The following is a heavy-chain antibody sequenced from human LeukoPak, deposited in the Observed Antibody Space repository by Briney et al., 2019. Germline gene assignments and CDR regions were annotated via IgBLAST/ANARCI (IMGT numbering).Heavy chain of an antibody. CDR3: AREKLYSYYYYYGMDV. J-gene: IGHJ6*02. CDR2: IFDSGDT. D-gene: IGHD3-10*01. CDR1: GGSISNYY. Sequence: SETLSLTCTVSGGSISNYYWSWIRQPPGKGLEWIAYIFDSGDTRYNPSLKSRVTISVDTSKNQFSLKLSSVTAADTAVYYCAREKLYSYYYYYGMDVWGQGTTVTVSS. V-gene: IGHV4-59*12.